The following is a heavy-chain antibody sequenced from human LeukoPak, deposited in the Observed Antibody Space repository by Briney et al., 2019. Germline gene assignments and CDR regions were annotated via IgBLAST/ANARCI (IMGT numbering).Heavy chain of an antibody. CDR2: IYYSGST. CDR3: ARSVRGILYYFDY. J-gene: IGHJ4*02. D-gene: IGHD2/OR15-2a*01. Sequence: SETLSLTCTVSGGSISSSSYYWGWIRQPPGKGLEWIGSIYYSGSTYYNPSLKSRVTISVDMSKNQFSLKLSSVTAADTAVYYCARSVRGILYYFDYWGQGTLVTVSS. CDR1: GGSISSSSYY. V-gene: IGHV4-39*01.